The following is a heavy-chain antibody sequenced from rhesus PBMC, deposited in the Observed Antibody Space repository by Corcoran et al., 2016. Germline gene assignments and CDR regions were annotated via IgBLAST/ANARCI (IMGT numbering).Heavy chain of an antibody. V-gene: IGHV2-95*01. CDR2: IHCNDSK. Sequence: QVTLKESGPALVKPTQTLTLTCPFSGLSISTTGTGVGWISQPPGTALEWLASIHCNDSKYYSTSLKSRHTISNDTSKNQVVLTMTNMDPVDTATYYSARPTPSYWYFDLWGPGTPITISS. CDR3: ARPTPSYWYFDL. CDR1: GLSISTTGTG. J-gene: IGHJ2*01.